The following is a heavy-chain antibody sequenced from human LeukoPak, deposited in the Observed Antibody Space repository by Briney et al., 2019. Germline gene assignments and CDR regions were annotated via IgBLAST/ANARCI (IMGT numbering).Heavy chain of an antibody. D-gene: IGHD2-2*01. Sequence: GESLKISCKGSGYSFTSYWFGWVRQMPGKGLEWMGIIYPGDSDTRYSPSFQGQVTISADKSISTAYLQWSSLKVSDTAMYHCARRGWQYCSSTSCNDYWGQGTLVTVSS. CDR3: ARRGWQYCSSTSCNDY. V-gene: IGHV5-51*01. CDR1: GYSFTSYW. J-gene: IGHJ4*02. CDR2: IYPGDSDT.